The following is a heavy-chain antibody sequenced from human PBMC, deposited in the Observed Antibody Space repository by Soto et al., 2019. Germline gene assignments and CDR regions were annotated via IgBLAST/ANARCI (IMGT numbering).Heavy chain of an antibody. V-gene: IGHV4-34*01. CDR1: GGSFSGYY. Sequence: QVQLQQWGAGLLKPSETLSLTCAVYGGSFSGYYWSWIRQPPGKGLEWIGEINHSGSTNYNPSLKSRGTISVETYRNKFSLKLSSVTASATAVYCWARGHRRLRARGFDYWGQGPLVTVSS. CDR2: INHSGST. D-gene: IGHD6-25*01. J-gene: IGHJ4*02. CDR3: ARGHRRLRARGFDY.